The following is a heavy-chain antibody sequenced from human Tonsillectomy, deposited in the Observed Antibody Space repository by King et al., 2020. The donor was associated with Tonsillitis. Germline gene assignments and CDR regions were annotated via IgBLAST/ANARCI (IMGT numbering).Heavy chain of an antibody. Sequence: VQLQESGPGLVKPSETLSLTCTVSGGSISSYYWSWIRQPAGEGLEWVGRIYTSGSTNYNPSLKSRVTMSVDTSKNQFSLKLSPVTAADTAVYYCAREDCSGGSCYPFDYWGQGTLVTVSS. CDR3: AREDCSGGSCYPFDY. J-gene: IGHJ4*02. CDR2: IYTSGST. D-gene: IGHD2-15*01. CDR1: GGSISSYY. V-gene: IGHV4-4*07.